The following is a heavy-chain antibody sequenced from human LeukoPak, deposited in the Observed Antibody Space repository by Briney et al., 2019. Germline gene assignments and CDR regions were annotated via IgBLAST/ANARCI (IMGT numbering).Heavy chain of an antibody. CDR2: IVPIFGTA. Sequence: SVKVSCKASGGTFSSYAISWVRQAPGQGLEWMGGIVPIFGTANYAQKFQGRVTITADKFTSTAYMELSSLRSEDTAVYYCARLKKTGVDVRRYYDSSGYGYFDYWGQGTLVTVSS. V-gene: IGHV1-69*06. CDR3: ARLKKTGVDVRRYYDSSGYGYFDY. CDR1: GGTFSSYA. J-gene: IGHJ4*02. D-gene: IGHD3-22*01.